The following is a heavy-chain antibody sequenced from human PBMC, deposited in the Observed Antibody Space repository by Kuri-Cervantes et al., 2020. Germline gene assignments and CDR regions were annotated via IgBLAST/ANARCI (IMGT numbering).Heavy chain of an antibody. CDR3: ARESSMHSSGWYDLDAFDI. CDR1: RFTFSAYA. D-gene: IGHD6-19*01. Sequence: GESLKISCAASRFTFSAYAMHWVRQAPGKGLEWVAVISYDGGNKYYADSVKGRFTISRDSSKNTLYLKMNSLRAEDTAVYYCARESSMHSSGWYDLDAFDIWGQGTMVTVSS. V-gene: IGHV3-30-3*01. CDR2: ISYDGGNK. J-gene: IGHJ3*02.